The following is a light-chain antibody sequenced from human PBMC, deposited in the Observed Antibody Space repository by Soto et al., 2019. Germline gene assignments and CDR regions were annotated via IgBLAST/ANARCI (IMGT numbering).Light chain of an antibody. Sequence: QSVLTXPPSVSGAPGQXVTXXXTXXXXXXXAGYDVHWYQQLPGTAPKLLIYGNSNRPSGVPDRFSGSKSGTSASLAITGLQAEDEADYYCQSYDSSLSGHVVFGGGTKLTVL. CDR1: XXXXXAGYD. CDR2: GNS. J-gene: IGLJ2*01. CDR3: QSYDSSLSGHVV. V-gene: IGLV1-40*01.